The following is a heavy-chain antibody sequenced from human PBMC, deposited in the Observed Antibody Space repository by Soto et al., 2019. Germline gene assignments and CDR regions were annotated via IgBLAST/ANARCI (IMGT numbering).Heavy chain of an antibody. J-gene: IGHJ5*02. V-gene: IGHV4-59*01. D-gene: IGHD4-17*01. CDR1: GGSISSYY. CDR2: IYYSGST. Sequence: SETLSLTCTVSGGSISSYYWSWIRQPPGKGLEWIGYIYYSGSTNYNPSLKSRVTISVDTSKNQFSLKLSSVTAADTAVYYCARDSGYGDYLNWFDPWGQGTLVTV. CDR3: ARDSGYGDYLNWFDP.